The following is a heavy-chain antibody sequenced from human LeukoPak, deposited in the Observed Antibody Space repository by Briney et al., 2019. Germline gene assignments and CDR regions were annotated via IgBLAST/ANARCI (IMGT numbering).Heavy chain of an antibody. J-gene: IGHJ4*02. CDR2: ISRRDDYT. CDR3: ANDYRSGSFHDF. V-gene: IGHV3-23*01. CDR1: GFAFSSYA. Sequence: GGSLRLSCAASGFAFSSYAMSWVRQPPGEGLEWVSVISRRDDYTYYADSVKGRFTISRDNSKNTLYLQMNTLRAEDTAVYYCANDYRSGSFHDFWGQGTLVTVSS. D-gene: IGHD3-10*01.